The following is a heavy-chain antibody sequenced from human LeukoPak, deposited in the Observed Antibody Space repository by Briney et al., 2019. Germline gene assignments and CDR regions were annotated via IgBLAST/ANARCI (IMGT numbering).Heavy chain of an antibody. CDR1: GGSFSGYY. D-gene: IGHD3-10*01. Sequence: SETLSLTCAVYGGSFSGYYWSWIRQPPGKGLEWIGEINHSGSTNYNPSLKSRVTISVDTSKNQFSLKLSSVTAADTAVYYCARGLRENPPRRWFGELHSFGKSYYFDYWGQGTLVTVSS. J-gene: IGHJ4*02. V-gene: IGHV4-34*01. CDR2: INHSGST. CDR3: ARGLRENPPRRWFGELHSFGKSYYFDY.